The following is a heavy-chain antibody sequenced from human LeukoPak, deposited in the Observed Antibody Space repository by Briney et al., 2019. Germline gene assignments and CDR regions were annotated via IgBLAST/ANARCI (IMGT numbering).Heavy chain of an antibody. CDR3: ASSGYSYGLFDY. Sequence: RGSLTLTSPVSGFTLSSYEMNWVRQAPGEGLEWVSYTSSSGSTLYYADPVKGRFTISRDNAKNSLYLQMNSLRAEDTAVYYCASSGYSYGLFDYWGQGTLVTVSS. CDR1: GFTLSSYE. CDR2: TSSSGSTL. D-gene: IGHD5-18*01. J-gene: IGHJ4*02. V-gene: IGHV3-48*03.